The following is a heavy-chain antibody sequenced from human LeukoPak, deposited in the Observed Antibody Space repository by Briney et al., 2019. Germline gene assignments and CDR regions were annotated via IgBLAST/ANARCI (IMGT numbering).Heavy chain of an antibody. Sequence: GGSLRLSCAASGFSFGTYSMNWVRQAPGKGLEWVSSISSSSSYIYYADSVKGRFTISRDNAKNSLYLQMNSLRAEDTAVYYCARDLLACGGDCYGYWGQGTLVTVSS. CDR1: GFSFGTYS. CDR2: ISSSSSYI. CDR3: ARDLLACGGDCYGY. D-gene: IGHD2-21*01. J-gene: IGHJ4*02. V-gene: IGHV3-21*01.